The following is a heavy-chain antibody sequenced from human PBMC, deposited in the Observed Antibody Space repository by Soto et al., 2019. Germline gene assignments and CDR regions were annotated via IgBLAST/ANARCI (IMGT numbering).Heavy chain of an antibody. Sequence: QVQLQESGPGLVRPSETLSLTCTVSAGSISSNYWNWIRQAPGKGLEWIGLIHHSGSTNYNPSLKSRGTISLETSKNQLSLKLSSVTAADTAVYYCTIGAGWTTDYWGQGTLVTVSS. D-gene: IGHD6-19*01. J-gene: IGHJ4*02. CDR1: AGSISSNY. CDR2: IHHSGST. V-gene: IGHV4-59*01. CDR3: TIGAGWTTDY.